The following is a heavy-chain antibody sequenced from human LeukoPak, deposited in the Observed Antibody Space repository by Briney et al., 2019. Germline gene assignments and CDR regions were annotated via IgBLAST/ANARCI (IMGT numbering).Heavy chain of an antibody. D-gene: IGHD1-26*01. CDR1: GYTFPSYF. CDR3: ARGSGSYFDY. Sequence: ASVKVSCKASGYTFPSYFMHWVRQAPGQGLEWMGIINPTGGSTTYAQKFQGRVTMTRDTSTSTVYMELSSLRSDDTAVYYCARGSGSYFDYWGQGTLVTVSS. J-gene: IGHJ4*02. V-gene: IGHV1-46*01. CDR2: INPTGGST.